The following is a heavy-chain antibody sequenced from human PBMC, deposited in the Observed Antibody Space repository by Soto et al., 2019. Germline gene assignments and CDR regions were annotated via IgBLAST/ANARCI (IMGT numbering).Heavy chain of an antibody. Sequence: VQLVQSGAEVEKPGASVKVSCKASGYTFTNYAVHWVRQAPGQRLEWMGWINAGNGNTRFSQNLQGRVTITRETSARTVYMELSRLRSEDTAVYYCARGHLAVVPVASWFYYMDVWGKGTTVTVSS. D-gene: IGHD2-2*01. V-gene: IGHV1-3*01. CDR3: ARGHLAVVPVASWFYYMDV. J-gene: IGHJ6*03. CDR2: INAGNGNT. CDR1: GYTFTNYA.